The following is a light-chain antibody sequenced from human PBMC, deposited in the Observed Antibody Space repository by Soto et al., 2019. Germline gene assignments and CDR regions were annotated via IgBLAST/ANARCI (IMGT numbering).Light chain of an antibody. Sequence: EVVLTQSPGTLSLSPGERATLSCRASQTMSSSYLAWYQQKPGQAPRLLIYGATGRATGIPDRFSGSGSGTDFTLTISSLEPEDFAVYYCQQRSNWPPITFGQGTRLEIK. CDR1: QTMSSSY. V-gene: IGKV3D-20*02. CDR3: QQRSNWPPIT. J-gene: IGKJ5*01. CDR2: GAT.